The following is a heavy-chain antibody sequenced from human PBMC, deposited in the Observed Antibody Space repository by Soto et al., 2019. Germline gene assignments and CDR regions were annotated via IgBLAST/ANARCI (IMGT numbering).Heavy chain of an antibody. CDR1: GGSFSGYY. CDR3: ARDHRVADYGDTNFDN. D-gene: IGHD4-17*01. V-gene: IGHV4-34*01. CDR2: INHSGNT. Sequence: QAQLQQRGAGLLKPSETLSLTCAVYGGSFSGYYWSWIRQPPGKGLEWIGEINHSGNTNYNPSLKSRVTISGDTSKKQFSLKLNFVSAADTAVYYCARDHRVADYGDTNFDNWGQGTLVTVSS. J-gene: IGHJ4*02.